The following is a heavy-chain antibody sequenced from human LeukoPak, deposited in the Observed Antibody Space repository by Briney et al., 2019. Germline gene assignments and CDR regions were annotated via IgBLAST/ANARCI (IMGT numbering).Heavy chain of an antibody. J-gene: IGHJ6*02. V-gene: IGHV3-66*02. CDR3: ARGPLSYYGSGSNGMDV. CDR2: IYSGGST. CDR1: GFTVSSNY. D-gene: IGHD3-10*01. Sequence: GGSLRLSCAASGFTVSSNYMSWVRQAPGKGLELVSVIYSGGSTYYADSVKGRFTISRDNSKNTLYLQMNSLRAEDTAVYYCARGPLSYYGSGSNGMDVWGQGTTVTVSS.